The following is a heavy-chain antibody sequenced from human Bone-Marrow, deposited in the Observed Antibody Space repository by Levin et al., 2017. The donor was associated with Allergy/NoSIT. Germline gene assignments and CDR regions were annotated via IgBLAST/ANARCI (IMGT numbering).Heavy chain of an antibody. V-gene: IGHV3-33*01. D-gene: IGHD3-10*01. J-gene: IGHJ6*02. Sequence: GGSLRLSCAASGFSLNTYGMHWVRQAPGKGLEWVAVIYFDGSNRYYVDSVEGRFTISKDNSKNTLHLQMNSLTVEDTAVYYCATGRHLASGHHYYGMDVWGQGTTVTVSS. CDR1: GFSLNTYG. CDR3: ATGRHLASGHHYYGMDV. CDR2: IYFDGSNR.